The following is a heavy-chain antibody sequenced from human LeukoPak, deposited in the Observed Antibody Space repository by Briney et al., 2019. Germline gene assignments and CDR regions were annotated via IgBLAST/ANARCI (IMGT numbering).Heavy chain of an antibody. CDR1: GYTFTGYY. Sequence: GASVTVSCKASGYTFTGYYMHWVRQAPGQGLEWMGWINPNSGGTNYAQKFQGRVTMTMDTSINTAYMELSRLRSEDTAVYYCAREEWDYCTNGVCYQAFDYWGQGTLVTVSS. V-gene: IGHV1-2*02. D-gene: IGHD2-8*01. CDR3: AREEWDYCTNGVCYQAFDY. CDR2: INPNSGGT. J-gene: IGHJ4*02.